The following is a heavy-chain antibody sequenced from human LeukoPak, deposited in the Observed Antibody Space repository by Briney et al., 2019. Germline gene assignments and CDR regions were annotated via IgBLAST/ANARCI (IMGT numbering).Heavy chain of an antibody. J-gene: IGHJ4*02. V-gene: IGHV4-4*07. CDR3: ARASHWNQLHYFDY. Sequence: SETVSLTCTVSGGSISSYYWSWIRQPAGKGLEWIGRIYTSGSTNYNPSLKSRVTMSVDTSKNQFSLKLSSVTAADTAVYYCARASHWNQLHYFDYWGQGTLVTVSS. CDR1: GGSISSYY. CDR2: IYTSGST. D-gene: IGHD1-1*01.